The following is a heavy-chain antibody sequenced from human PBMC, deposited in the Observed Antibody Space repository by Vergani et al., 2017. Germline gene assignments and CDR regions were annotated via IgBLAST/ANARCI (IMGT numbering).Heavy chain of an antibody. D-gene: IGHD3-9*01. CDR1: GGSFNTYY. CDR3: ARVMYRDEASTGYRLEGMDI. J-gene: IGHJ6*02. Sequence: QVQLQESGPGLLKPSETLSLTCTVSGGSFNTYYWSWIRQSPGKGLEWIGYIYSTGSTNYNPSLNSRVTMSVDTSKNLFSLKLRSVTAADTAVYFCARVMYRDEASTGYRLEGMDIWGQGTTVTISS. V-gene: IGHV4-59*13. CDR2: IYSTGST.